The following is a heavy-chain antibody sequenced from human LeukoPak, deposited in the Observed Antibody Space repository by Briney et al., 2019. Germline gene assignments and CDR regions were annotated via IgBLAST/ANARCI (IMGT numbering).Heavy chain of an antibody. D-gene: IGHD3-3*01. J-gene: IGHJ5*02. V-gene: IGHV3-48*01. CDR2: ITSSSSNI. Sequence: GGSLRLSCAASGFTFSSYSMHWVRQAPGKGLEWVSYITSSSSNIYYADTVKGRFTISRDNAKNSLYLQMNRLTAEDTAVYYCARDYDFWSGYSLGNWFDPWGQGTLVTVSS. CDR3: ARDYDFWSGYSLGNWFDP. CDR1: GFTFSSYS.